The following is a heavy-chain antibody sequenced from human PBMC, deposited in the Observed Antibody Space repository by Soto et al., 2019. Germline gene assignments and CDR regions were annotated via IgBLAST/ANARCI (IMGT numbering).Heavy chain of an antibody. CDR1: GFTFSSYG. V-gene: IGHV3-33*06. J-gene: IGHJ6*03. D-gene: IGHD6-13*01. CDR2: IWYDGSNK. Sequence: GGSLRLSCAASGFTFSSYGMHWVRQAPGKGLEWVAVIWYDGSNKYYADSVKGRFTISRDNSKNTLYLQMNSLRAEDTAVYYCAKVEQLVKYYYYYYMDVWGKGTTVTVSS. CDR3: AKVEQLVKYYYYYYMDV.